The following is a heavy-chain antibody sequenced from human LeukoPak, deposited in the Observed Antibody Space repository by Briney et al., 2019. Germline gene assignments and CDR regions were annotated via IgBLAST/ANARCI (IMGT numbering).Heavy chain of an antibody. D-gene: IGHD2-2*02. J-gene: IGHJ3*02. CDR1: GFTFSSYS. CDR3: ARDFYCSSTSCYRNDAFDI. Sequence: PGGSLRLSCAASGFTFSSYSMNWVRQAPGKGLEWVSSISSSSSYIYYADSVKGRFTISRDNAKNSLYLQMNSLRAEDTAVYYCARDFYCSSTSCYRNDAFDIWGQGTMVTVSS. CDR2: ISSSSSYI. V-gene: IGHV3-21*01.